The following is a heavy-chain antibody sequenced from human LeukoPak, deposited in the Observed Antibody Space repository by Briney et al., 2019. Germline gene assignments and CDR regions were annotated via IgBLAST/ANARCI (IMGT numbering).Heavy chain of an antibody. D-gene: IGHD3-3*01. J-gene: IGHJ5*02. CDR1: GYTFTSYA. CDR2: INTNTGNP. V-gene: IGHV7-4-1*02. CDR3: ARALDPLVTIFGVVTTSPNWFDP. Sequence: ASVKVSCKASGYTFTSYAMNWVRQAPGQGLEWMGWINTNTGNPTYAQGFTGRFVFSLDTSDSTAYLQISSLKAEDTAVYYCARALDPLVTIFGVVTTSPNWFDPWGQGTLVTVSS.